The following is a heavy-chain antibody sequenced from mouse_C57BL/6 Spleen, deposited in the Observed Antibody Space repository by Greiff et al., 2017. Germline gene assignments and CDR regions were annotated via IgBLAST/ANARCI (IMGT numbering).Heavy chain of an antibody. CDR3: AIWGDHYYYAMDD. V-gene: IGHV1-74*01. CDR1: GYTFTSYW. Sequence: VQLQPPGAELVKPGASVTVSCKASGYTFTSYWMHWVKQRPGQGLAWIGRIHPYDRDTNYNQKFKGKATLTVDKSSSTAYMQLSSLTSEDSAVYYGAIWGDHYYYAMDDWGQGTSVTVSS. CDR2: IHPYDRDT. D-gene: IGHD1-2*01. J-gene: IGHJ4*01.